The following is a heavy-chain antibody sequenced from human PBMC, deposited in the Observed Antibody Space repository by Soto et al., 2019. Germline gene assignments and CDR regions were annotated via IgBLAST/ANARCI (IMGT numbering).Heavy chain of an antibody. J-gene: IGHJ4*02. CDR2: IYHSGST. V-gene: IGHV4-34*01. CDR3: ASARWDY. CDR1: GGSFNANW. Sequence: SETLSLTCAVSGGSFNANWWSWIRQPPGKGLEWIGEIYHSGSTNSNPSLKSRVTISVDTSKNQFSLKLTSVTAADTAVYYCASARWDYWGQGALVTVSS.